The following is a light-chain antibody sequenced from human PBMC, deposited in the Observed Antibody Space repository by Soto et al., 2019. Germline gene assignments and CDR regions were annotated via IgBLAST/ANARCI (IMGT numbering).Light chain of an antibody. CDR3: SSYAGSNKVYV. Sequence: QSALTQPPSASGSPGQSVTISCTGTSSDVGGYNYVSWYQQYPGKAPKLMIYEVSKRPSGVPDRFSGSKSGNTASLTVSGLQAEDEADYYCSSYAGSNKVYVFGTGTKLTVL. CDR2: EVS. V-gene: IGLV2-8*01. J-gene: IGLJ1*01. CDR1: SSDVGGYNY.